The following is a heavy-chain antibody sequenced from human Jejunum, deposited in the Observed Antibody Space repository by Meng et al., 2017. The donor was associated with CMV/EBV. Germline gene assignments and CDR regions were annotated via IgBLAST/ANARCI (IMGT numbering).Heavy chain of an antibody. Sequence: DSSDYMGWVRQAPGKGLEWDSVIYSGGSTYYADSVKGRFTISRNNRENSVYLQMNSLRPDDTAVYYCARGRKACNDVRCHRGGLDYWGQGSLVTVSS. V-gene: IGHV3-53*01. CDR3: ARGRKACNDVRCHRGGLDY. CDR2: IYSGGST. J-gene: IGHJ4*02. D-gene: IGHD1-1*01. CDR1: DSSDY.